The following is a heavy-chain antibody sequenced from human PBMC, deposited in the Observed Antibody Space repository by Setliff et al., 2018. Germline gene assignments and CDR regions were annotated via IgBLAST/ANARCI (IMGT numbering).Heavy chain of an antibody. CDR3: AGGYPSNFDY. V-gene: IGHV3-21*04. Sequence: PGGSLRLSCGTSGFTFDVSGMSWVRQAPGKGLEWVSSISSSSSYIYYADSVKGRFTISRDNSKNTLYLQLNSLRAEDTAIYYCAGGYPSNFDYWGQGTLVTVSS. J-gene: IGHJ4*02. CDR2: ISSSSSYI. D-gene: IGHD3-22*01. CDR1: GFTFDVSG.